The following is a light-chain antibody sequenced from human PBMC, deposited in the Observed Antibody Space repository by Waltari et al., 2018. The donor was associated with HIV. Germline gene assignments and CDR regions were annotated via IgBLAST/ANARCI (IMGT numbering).Light chain of an antibody. CDR1: QSVLYSSNNKNY. Sequence: DIVMTQSPDSLAVSLGERATINCKSSQSVLYSSNNKNYLAWYQQKPGQPPKLLIYWASTRESGVPDRFSGSGSGTDFTLTISSLQAEDVAVYYCQLFSTFGQGTKLEIK. CDR2: WAS. CDR3: QLFST. J-gene: IGKJ2*02. V-gene: IGKV4-1*01.